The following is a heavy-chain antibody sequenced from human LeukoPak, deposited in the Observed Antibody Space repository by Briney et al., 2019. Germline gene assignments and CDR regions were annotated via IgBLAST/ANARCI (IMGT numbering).Heavy chain of an antibody. D-gene: IGHD3-10*01. J-gene: IGHJ4*02. CDR3: ARDYYGSGTFDY. CDR1: GFTFSSYA. Sequence: GGSLRLSCAAAGFTFSSYAMHWVRQVAGKGLEWVSGISGSGESKFYADSVKGRFTISRNNAKNSLYLQMNSLRADDTAVYYCARDYYGSGTFDYWGQGTLVTVSS. CDR2: ISGSGESK. V-gene: IGHV3-21*01.